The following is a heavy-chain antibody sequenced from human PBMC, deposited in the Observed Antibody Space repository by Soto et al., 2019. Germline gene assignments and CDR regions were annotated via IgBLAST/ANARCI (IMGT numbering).Heavy chain of an antibody. J-gene: IGHJ6*02. V-gene: IGHV4-39*01. CDR2: VYYSGST. CDR1: SGSIVSSSYS. D-gene: IGHD4-4*01. Sequence: PSETLSLTCTVSSGSIVSSSYSWDWIRQPPGKGLEWIGSVYYSGSTFYNPSLKSRVTISVDTSKNQFSLNLSSVTAADTAVYYCASSYSNYALIDYYYYGMDVWGQGTTVTVSS. CDR3: ASSYSNYALIDYYYYGMDV.